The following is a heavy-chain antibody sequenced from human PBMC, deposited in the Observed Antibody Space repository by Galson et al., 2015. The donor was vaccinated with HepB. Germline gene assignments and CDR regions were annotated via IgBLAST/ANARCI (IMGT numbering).Heavy chain of an antibody. V-gene: IGHV3-11*01. CDR2: ISSSGSTI. D-gene: IGHD5-18*01. CDR1: GFTFSDYY. CDR3: ARDLWVDTAMDRNDSFDI. J-gene: IGHJ3*02. Sequence: SLKLSCEASGFTFSDYYMSWIRQAPGKGLEWVSYISSSGSTIYYADSVKGRFTISRDNAKNSLYLQMNSLRAEDTAVYYCARDLWVDTAMDRNDSFDIWGKGTTVTVSS.